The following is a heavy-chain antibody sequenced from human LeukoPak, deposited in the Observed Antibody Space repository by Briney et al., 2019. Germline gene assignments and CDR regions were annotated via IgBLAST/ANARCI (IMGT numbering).Heavy chain of an antibody. D-gene: IGHD6-13*01. CDR1: GGTFSSYA. V-gene: IGHV1-69*04. CDR2: IIPILSIA. J-gene: IGHJ3*02. Sequence: SVKVSCKASGGTFSSYAISWVRQAPGQGLEWMGRIIPILSIANYAQKFQGRVTITADKSTSTAYMELSSLRSEDTAVYYCARDRGSSWYDAFDIWGQGTMVTVSS. CDR3: ARDRGSSWYDAFDI.